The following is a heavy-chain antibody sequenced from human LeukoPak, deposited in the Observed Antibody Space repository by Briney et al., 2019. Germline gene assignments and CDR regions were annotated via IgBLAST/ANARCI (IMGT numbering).Heavy chain of an antibody. J-gene: IGHJ6*02. CDR1: GFTVSSNY. CDR3: ARDFYFPYYYDSSGPRSYYGMDV. D-gene: IGHD3-22*01. CDR2: IYSGGST. Sequence: SGGSLRLSCAASGFTVSSNYMGWVRQAPGEGLEWVSVIYSGGSTYYADSVKGRFTISRDNSKNTLYLQMNSLRAEDTAVYYCARDFYFPYYYDSSGPRSYYGMDVWGQGTTVTVSS. V-gene: IGHV3-66*01.